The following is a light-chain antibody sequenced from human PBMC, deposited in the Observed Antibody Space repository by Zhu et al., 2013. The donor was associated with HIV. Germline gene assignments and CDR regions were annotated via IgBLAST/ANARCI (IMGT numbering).Light chain of an antibody. CDR1: QGISNY. CDR3: QKYNSAPLT. J-gene: IGKJ3*01. V-gene: IGKV1-27*01. CDR2: RAS. Sequence: DIQMTQSPSSLSASIGDRVTIACRASQGISNYLAWYQQRPGESPKLLISRASTLQSGVPSRFSGSGSGTDFTLTISSLQAEDAATYYCQKYNSAPLTFGPGT.